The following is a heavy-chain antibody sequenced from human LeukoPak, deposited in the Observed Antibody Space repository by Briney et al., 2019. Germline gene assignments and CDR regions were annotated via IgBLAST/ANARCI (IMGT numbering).Heavy chain of an antibody. CDR3: VRGVGVSRFNYLDP. CDR1: GFTFSSYA. Sequence: GRSLRLSCAASGFTFSSYAMHWVRQAPGKGLEWVAVISYDGSNKYYADSVKGRFTISRDNSKNTLYLQMNSLRDDDTAVYYCVRGVGVSRFNYLDPWGQGTLVIVSS. J-gene: IGHJ5*02. D-gene: IGHD1-7*01. CDR2: ISYDGSNK. V-gene: IGHV3-30-3*01.